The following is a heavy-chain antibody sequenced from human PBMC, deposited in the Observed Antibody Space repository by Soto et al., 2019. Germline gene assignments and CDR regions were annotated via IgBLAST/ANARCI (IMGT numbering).Heavy chain of an antibody. CDR3: ARGRADYYYGMDV. J-gene: IGHJ6*02. V-gene: IGHV4-31*03. Sequence: PSETLSLTCTVSGGSISSGGYYWSWIRQHPGKGLEWIGYIYYSGSTYYNPSLKSRVTISVDTSKNQFSLKLSSATAADTAVYYCARGRADYYYGMDVWGQGTTVTVSS. CDR2: IYYSGST. CDR1: GGSISSGGYY.